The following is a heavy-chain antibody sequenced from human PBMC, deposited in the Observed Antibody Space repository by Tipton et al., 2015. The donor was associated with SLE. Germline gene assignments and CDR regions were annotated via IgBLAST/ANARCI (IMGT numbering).Heavy chain of an antibody. Sequence: SLRLSCAASGFTFSSYSMNWVRQAPGKGLEWVSSISSSSSYIYYADPVKGRFTISRDNAKNSLYLQMNSLRAEDTAVYYCATIAVAGQNIDYWGQGTLVTVSS. V-gene: IGHV3-21*01. D-gene: IGHD6-19*01. CDR2: ISSSSSYI. CDR3: ATIAVAGQNIDY. CDR1: GFTFSSYS. J-gene: IGHJ4*02.